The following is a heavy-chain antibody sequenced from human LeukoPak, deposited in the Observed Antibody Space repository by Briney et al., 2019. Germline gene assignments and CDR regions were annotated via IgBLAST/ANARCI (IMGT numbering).Heavy chain of an antibody. D-gene: IGHD1-26*01. V-gene: IGHV4-59*01. CDR1: GGSFSSYY. CDR3: ARHGGSYTFDL. J-gene: IGHJ4*02. CDR2: MYDSGST. Sequence: PSETLSLTCTVSGGSFSSYYWSWTRQPPGKGLELIGYMYDSGSTNYNPSLKSRVTISVDTSKNQFSLRLNSVTAADTAVYYCARHGGSYTFDLWGQGVLVTVSS.